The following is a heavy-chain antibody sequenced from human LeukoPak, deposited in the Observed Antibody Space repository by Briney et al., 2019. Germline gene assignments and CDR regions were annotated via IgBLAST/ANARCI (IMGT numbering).Heavy chain of an antibody. D-gene: IGHD6-13*01. V-gene: IGHV4-39*07. CDR2: IYYSGST. CDR1: GGSISSSSYY. Sequence: SETLSLTCTVSGGSISSSSYYWGWIRQPPGKGLEWIGSIYYSGSTYYNPSLKSRVTISVDTSKNQFSLKLSSVTAADTAVYYCARDGGGSSWYFDYWGQGTLVTVSS. CDR3: ARDGGGSSWYFDY. J-gene: IGHJ4*02.